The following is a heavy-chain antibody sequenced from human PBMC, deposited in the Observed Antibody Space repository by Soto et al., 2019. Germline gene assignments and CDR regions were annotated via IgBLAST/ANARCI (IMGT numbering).Heavy chain of an antibody. V-gene: IGHV3-30*18. CDR1: GFTFSSYG. Sequence: PGGSLRLSCAASGFTFSSYGMHWVRQAPGKGLEWVAVISYDGSNKYYADSVKGRFTISRDNSKNTLYLQMNSLRAEDTAVYYCAKEWAYSYGYIRGPFDYWGQGTLVTVSS. CDR2: ISYDGSNK. D-gene: IGHD5-18*01. CDR3: AKEWAYSYGYIRGPFDY. J-gene: IGHJ4*02.